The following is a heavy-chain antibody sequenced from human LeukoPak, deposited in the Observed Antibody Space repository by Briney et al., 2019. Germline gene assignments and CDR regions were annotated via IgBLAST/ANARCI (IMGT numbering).Heavy chain of an antibody. D-gene: IGHD1-26*01. CDR3: ARINSGRHLRDAFDM. CDR1: SGYW. J-gene: IGHJ3*02. V-gene: IGHV3-7*01. CDR2: IKEDGSEK. Sequence: GGSLRLSCAAFSGYWKTWVRQAPGKGLEWVANIKEDGSEKYYVDSVKGRFTISRDNAKNSVFLQMNSLRAEDTAVYYCARINSGRHLRDAFDMWGQGTTVTVSS.